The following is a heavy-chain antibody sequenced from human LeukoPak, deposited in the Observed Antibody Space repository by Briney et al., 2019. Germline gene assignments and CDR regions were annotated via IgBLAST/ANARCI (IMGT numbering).Heavy chain of an antibody. CDR1: AFSDKSNY. Sequence: PGGSLRLSCVASAFSDKSNYMSWVRQAPGKGLEWVSVSYSGGSTYYEDSVKGRFTVSSDVSKNTLYLQMNSLRAEDTAVYYCAREYYYDSSGYYLDDAFDIWGQGTMVTVSS. V-gene: IGHV3-53*01. CDR3: AREYYYDSSGYYLDDAFDI. J-gene: IGHJ3*02. CDR2: SYSGGST. D-gene: IGHD3-22*01.